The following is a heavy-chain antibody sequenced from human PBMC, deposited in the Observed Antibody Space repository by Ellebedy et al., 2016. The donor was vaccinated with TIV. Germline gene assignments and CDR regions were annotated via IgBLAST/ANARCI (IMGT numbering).Heavy chain of an antibody. CDR1: GYTFTGYY. CDR2: MNPNSGNT. V-gene: IGHV1-8*03. Sequence: AASVKVSCKASGYTFTGYYMHWVRQAPGQGLEWMGWMNPNSGNTGYAQKFQGRVTITRNTSISTAYMELSSLRSDDTAVYYCAIRSMVRGVIPDYWGQGTLVTVSS. J-gene: IGHJ4*02. CDR3: AIRSMVRGVIPDY. D-gene: IGHD3-10*01.